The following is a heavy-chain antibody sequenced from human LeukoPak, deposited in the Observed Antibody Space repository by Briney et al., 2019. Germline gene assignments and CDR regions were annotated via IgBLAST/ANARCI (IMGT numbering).Heavy chain of an antibody. V-gene: IGHV3-23*01. CDR2: ISGNGGST. J-gene: IGHJ6*02. D-gene: IGHD2-15*01. CDR3: AKVMVVVAATPYYGMDV. CDR1: GFTFSSYA. Sequence: GGSLRLSCAASGFTFSSYAMSWVRQAPGKGLEWVSAISGNGGSTYYADSVKGRFTISRDNSKNTLYLQMNSLRAEDTAVYYCAKVMVVVAATPYYGMDVWGQGTTVTVSS.